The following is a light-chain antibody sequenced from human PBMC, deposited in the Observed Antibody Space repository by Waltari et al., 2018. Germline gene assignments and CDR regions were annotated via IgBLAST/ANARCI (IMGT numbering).Light chain of an antibody. CDR3: QQYDSRPPWT. Sequence: EVLMTQSPATLSVSPGERVTLACRASQNIGGKLAWYQQKPGQAPRLLIFAASTRETGIPPRVSGSGSGTHFTLTITNFQSEDIAIYYCQQYDSRPPWTFGQGTKIDLK. CDR2: AAS. J-gene: IGKJ1*01. V-gene: IGKV3-15*01. CDR1: QNIGGK.